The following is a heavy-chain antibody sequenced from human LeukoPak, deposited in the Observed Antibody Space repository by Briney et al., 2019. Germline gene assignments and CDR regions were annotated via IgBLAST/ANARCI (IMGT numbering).Heavy chain of an antibody. J-gene: IGHJ4*02. CDR1: GFTFSNYA. CDR3: ARESPGDFDY. Sequence: GGSLRLSCAASGFTFSNYAMNWARQAPGRGLEWVSAIGIRGSTYYGNSVEGRFTISRDNSKNTLYLQMNSLRAEDTAVYYCARESPGDFDYWGQGTLVTVSS. CDR2: IGIRGST. V-gene: IGHV3-23*01.